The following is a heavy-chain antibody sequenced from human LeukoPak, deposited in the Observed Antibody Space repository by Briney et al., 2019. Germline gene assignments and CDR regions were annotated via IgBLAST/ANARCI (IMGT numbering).Heavy chain of an antibody. CDR1: GFTFSNYA. CDR2: IRLGTSDK. J-gene: IGHJ4*02. CDR3: AKRLLYSYGPGFDY. V-gene: IGHV3-23*01. D-gene: IGHD5-18*01. Sequence: GGSLRLSCAASGFTFSNYAMSWVREAPGKGLEWVSGIRLGTSDKYYADSVKGRFTISRDNSRTTLYLQMNSLRAEDTAVYYCAKRLLYSYGPGFDYWGQGTLVTVSS.